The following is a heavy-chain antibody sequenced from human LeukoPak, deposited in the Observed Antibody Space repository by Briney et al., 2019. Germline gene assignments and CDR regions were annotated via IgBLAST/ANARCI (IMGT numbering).Heavy chain of an antibody. CDR2: IKRDGSEK. V-gene: IGHV3-7*01. D-gene: IGHD1-26*01. CDR1: GFTFSSYW. CDR3: AREVGWEFYYYYYMDV. Sequence: PGGSLRLSCAASGFTFSSYWMSWVRQAPGKGLEWVANIKRDGSEKYYVDSVKGRFTISRDNAKNSLYLQMNSLRAEDTAVYYCAREVGWEFYYYYYMDVWGKGTTVTVSS. J-gene: IGHJ6*03.